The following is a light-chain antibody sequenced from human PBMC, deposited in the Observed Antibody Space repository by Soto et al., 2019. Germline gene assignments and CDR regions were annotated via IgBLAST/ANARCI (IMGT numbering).Light chain of an antibody. CDR2: EAS. CDR1: QSISSW. V-gene: IGKV1-5*01. J-gene: IGKJ5*01. Sequence: DIQMTQSPSTLSASVGDRVTITCRSIQSISSWLAWYQQKPGKAPKLLIYEASTLQSGVPSRFSGSGSGTEFTLTISGLLPEDFAAYHCQQLYTLPFTFGQGTRLEI. CDR3: QQLYTLPFT.